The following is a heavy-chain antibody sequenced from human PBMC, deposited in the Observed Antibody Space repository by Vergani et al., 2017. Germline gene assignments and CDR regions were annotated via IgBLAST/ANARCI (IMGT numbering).Heavy chain of an antibody. D-gene: IGHD3-3*01. CDR3: AKELSGITIFGVVN. V-gene: IGHV3-23*01. Sequence: EVQLLESGGGLVQPGGSLRLSCAASGFTFSSYVMSWVRQAPGKGLEWVSAISGSGGSTYYADSVKGRFTISRNNSKNTLNLQMNSLRAEDTAVYYCAKELSGITIFGVVNWGQGTLVTVSS. CDR1: GFTFSSYV. CDR2: ISGSGGST. J-gene: IGHJ4*02.